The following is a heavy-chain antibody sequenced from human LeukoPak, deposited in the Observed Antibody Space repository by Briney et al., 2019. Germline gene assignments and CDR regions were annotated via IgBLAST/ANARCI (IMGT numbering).Heavy chain of an antibody. D-gene: IGHD2-2*01. J-gene: IGHJ4*02. CDR3: ARGDIVVVPAAPFDY. CDR2: IYHSGST. CDR1: GGSISSSSYY. V-gene: IGHV4-39*07. Sequence: SETLSLTCTVSGGSISSSSYYWGWIRQPPGKGLEWIGSIYHSGSTYYNPSLKSRVTISVDTSKNQFSLKLSSVTAADTAVYYCARGDIVVVPAAPFDYWGQGTLVTVSS.